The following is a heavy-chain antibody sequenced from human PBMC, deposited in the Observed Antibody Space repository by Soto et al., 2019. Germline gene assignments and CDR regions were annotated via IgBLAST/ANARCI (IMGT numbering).Heavy chain of an antibody. CDR2: IYFTGNN. J-gene: IGHJ5*02. Sequence: PAETLSLTCTASGGSITSISHFWGWVRQPPGKGLEWIGTIYFTGNNYYTPSLKSRLTMSIDTSKNEFSLRLNSVTAADTAVYYCAGKTFTIAAASYGRSNWFDXWGPGTLVTVSX. D-gene: IGHD6-25*01. CDR1: GGSITSISHF. CDR3: AGKTFTIAAASYGRSNWFDX. V-gene: IGHV4-39*01.